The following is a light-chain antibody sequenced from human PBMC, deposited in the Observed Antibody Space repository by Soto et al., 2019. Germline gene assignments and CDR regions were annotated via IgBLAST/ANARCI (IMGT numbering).Light chain of an antibody. J-gene: IGLJ2*01. Sequence: QSVLTQPPSISGAPGQRVTISCTGSSSNIGAGSDVHWYHQLPGTAPKLLIYGNTNRPSGVPDRFSGSKSGTSASLAIAGLQTEDEGDYYCSSYTSSSTHVVFGGGTKLTVL. CDR2: GNT. CDR1: SSNIGAGSD. CDR3: SSYTSSSTHVV. V-gene: IGLV1-40*01.